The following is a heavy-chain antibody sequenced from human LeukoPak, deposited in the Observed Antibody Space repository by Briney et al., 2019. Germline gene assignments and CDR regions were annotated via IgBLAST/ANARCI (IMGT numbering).Heavy chain of an antibody. CDR1: GFTVNSKY. CDR2: LYSSGTT. V-gene: IGHV3-66*02. D-gene: IGHD3-3*01. CDR3: AANYDFWSGYPPG. J-gene: IGHJ4*02. Sequence: GRSLRLSCAVSGFTVNSKYMNWVRQAPGKGLEWVSILYSSGTTYYADSVKGRFTISRDNSKNTLYLQMNSVRAEDTAVYYCAANYDFWSGYPPGWGQGTLVTVSS.